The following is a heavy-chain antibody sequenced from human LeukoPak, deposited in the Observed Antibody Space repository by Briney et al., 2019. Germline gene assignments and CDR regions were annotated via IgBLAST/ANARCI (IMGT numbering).Heavy chain of an antibody. CDR2: IYSSGST. D-gene: IGHD2-21*02. Sequence: SETLSLTCTVSGGSTSSYYWSWIRQPPGKGLEWIEYIYSSGSTNYNPSLKSRITISVDTSKNQFSLKLSSVTAADTAVYYCARFAYCGGHCWYYFDYWGQGSLVTVSS. CDR3: ARFAYCGGHCWYYFDY. CDR1: GGSTSSYY. V-gene: IGHV4-59*01. J-gene: IGHJ4*02.